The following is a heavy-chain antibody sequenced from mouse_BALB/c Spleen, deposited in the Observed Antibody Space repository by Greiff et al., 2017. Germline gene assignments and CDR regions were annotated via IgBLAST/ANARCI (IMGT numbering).Heavy chain of an antibody. CDR3: VRDAITTGDAMDY. CDR2: IWTGGGT. Sequence: VKVVESGPGLVAPSQSLSITCTVSGFSLTSYDISWIRQPPGKGLEWLGVIWTGGGTNYNSAFMSRLSISKDNSKSQVFLKMNSLQTDDTAIYYCVRDAITTGDAMDYWGQGTSVTVSA. CDR1: GFSLTSYD. V-gene: IGHV2-9-2*01. J-gene: IGHJ4*01. D-gene: IGHD2-4*01.